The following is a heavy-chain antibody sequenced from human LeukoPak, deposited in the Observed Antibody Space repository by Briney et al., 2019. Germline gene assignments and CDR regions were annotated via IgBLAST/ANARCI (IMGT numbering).Heavy chain of an antibody. V-gene: IGHV3-74*01. CDR1: GFTFSSYW. J-gene: IGHJ6*04. D-gene: IGHD2-2*02. CDR3: ARDEYCSSTSCYTISGYYYYGMDV. CDR2: INSDGSST. Sequence: GGSLRLSCAASGFTFSSYWMHWVRQAPGKGLVWVSRINSDGSSTSYADSVKGRFTISRDNAKNTPYLQMNSLRAEDTAVYYCARDEYCSSTSCYTISGYYYYGMDVWGKGTTVTVSS.